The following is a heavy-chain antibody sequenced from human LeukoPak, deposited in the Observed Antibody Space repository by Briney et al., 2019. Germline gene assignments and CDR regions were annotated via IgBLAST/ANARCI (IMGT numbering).Heavy chain of an antibody. CDR3: ARIPWAEGNSFDY. J-gene: IGHJ4*02. CDR2: IKQDGSEK. CDR1: EFTFSRYW. V-gene: IGHV3-7*01. D-gene: IGHD3-16*01. Sequence: PGGSLRLSCAASEFTFSRYWMSWVRQAPGKGLEWVANIKQDGSEKYYVDSVKGRFTISRDNAKISLYLQMNSLRAEDTAVYYCARIPWAEGNSFDYWGQGTLVTVSS.